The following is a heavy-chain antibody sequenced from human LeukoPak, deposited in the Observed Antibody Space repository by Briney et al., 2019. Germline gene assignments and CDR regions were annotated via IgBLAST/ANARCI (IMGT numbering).Heavy chain of an antibody. CDR3: ARSSIVVVSILDY. CDR1: GFTFSSYS. D-gene: IGHD2-2*01. J-gene: IGHJ4*02. CDR2: ISSSSSYI. V-gene: IGHV3-21*01. Sequence: GGSLRLSCAASGFTFSSYSMNWVRQAPGKGLEWVSSISSSSSYIYYADSVKGRFTISRDNAKNSLYLQMNSLRAEDMAVYYCARSSIVVVSILDYWGQGTLVTVSS.